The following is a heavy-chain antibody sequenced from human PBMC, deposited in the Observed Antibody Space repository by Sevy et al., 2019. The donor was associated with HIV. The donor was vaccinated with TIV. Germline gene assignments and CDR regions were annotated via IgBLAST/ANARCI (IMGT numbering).Heavy chain of an antibody. J-gene: IGHJ4*02. Sequence: GGSLRLSCAASGFTFSSYGMHWVRQAPGKGLEWVALISYDGSNKYYADSVKGRFTISRDNSKNTLYLQMNSLRAEDTAVYYCAKGDYDFWSGYFDYWGQGTLVTVSS. CDR2: ISYDGSNK. D-gene: IGHD3-3*01. V-gene: IGHV3-30*18. CDR3: AKGDYDFWSGYFDY. CDR1: GFTFSSYG.